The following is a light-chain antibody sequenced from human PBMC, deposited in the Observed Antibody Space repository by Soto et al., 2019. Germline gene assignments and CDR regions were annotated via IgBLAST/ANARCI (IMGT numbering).Light chain of an antibody. J-gene: IGKJ2*01. CDR3: QLYGRSSYT. CDR1: QSVSNTW. Sequence: EIVLAQSPGTLSLSPGERATLSCRASQSVSNTWLAWYQQKGGQAPRLLISDSSSRATGIPDRFSGSGSGTDFTLTISRLKPEDFAVYYCQLYGRSSYTFGQGTKLELK. CDR2: DSS. V-gene: IGKV3-20*01.